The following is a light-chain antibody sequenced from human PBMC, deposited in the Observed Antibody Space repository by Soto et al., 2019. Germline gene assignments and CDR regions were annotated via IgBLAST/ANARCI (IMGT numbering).Light chain of an antibody. Sequence: DIQVTQSPSTLSASVGDRVTITCRASQSISSWLAWYQQKPGKAPKLLIYKASSLESGVPSRFSGSGSGTEFTLTISSLQPDDFATYYCQHYNSYSEAFGPGTKVDI. CDR2: KAS. V-gene: IGKV1-5*03. J-gene: IGKJ1*01. CDR3: QHYNSYSEA. CDR1: QSISSW.